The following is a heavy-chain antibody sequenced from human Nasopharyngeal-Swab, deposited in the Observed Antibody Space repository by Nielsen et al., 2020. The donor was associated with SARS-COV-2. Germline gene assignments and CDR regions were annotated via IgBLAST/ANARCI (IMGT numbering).Heavy chain of an antibody. V-gene: IGHV1-24*01. CDR3: TTVAGSYGRFDY. CDR1: GSTITELS. J-gene: IGHJ4*02. D-gene: IGHD1-26*01. Sequence: ASVQVSCKVSGSTITELSMHWVRQAPAKGLEWVGGFDPEDGEKIYAQKFQGRVTMTEDTYTDTAYMELSSLTSEDTAVYYCTTVAGSYGRFDYWGQGTLVTVSS. CDR2: FDPEDGEK.